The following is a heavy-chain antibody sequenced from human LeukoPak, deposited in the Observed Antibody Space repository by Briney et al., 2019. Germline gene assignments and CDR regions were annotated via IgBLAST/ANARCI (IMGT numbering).Heavy chain of an antibody. V-gene: IGHV4-34*01. CDR3: ARRTPSGWFDP. Sequence: PSETLSLTCAVYGGSFSGYYWSWIRQPPGKGLEWIGEINHSGSTNYNPSLKSRVTISVDTSKNQFSLKLSSVTAADTAVYYCARRTPSGWFDPWGQGNPGHRLL. CDR1: GGSFSGYY. D-gene: IGHD1-1*01. CDR2: INHSGST. J-gene: IGHJ5*02.